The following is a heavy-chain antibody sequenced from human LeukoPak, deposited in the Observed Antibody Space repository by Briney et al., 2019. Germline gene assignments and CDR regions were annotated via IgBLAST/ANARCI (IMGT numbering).Heavy chain of an antibody. J-gene: IGHJ3*02. CDR3: ARLQYYYDSSGYYNGAFDI. CDR1: GFTFSSYG. CDR2: IWYDGSNK. D-gene: IGHD3-22*01. Sequence: PGGSLRLSCAASGFTFSSYGMHWVRQAPGKGLEWVAVIWYDGSNKYYADSVKGRFTISRDNSKNTLYLQMNSLRAEDTAVYYCARLQYYYDSSGYYNGAFDIWGQGTMVTVS. V-gene: IGHV3-33*01.